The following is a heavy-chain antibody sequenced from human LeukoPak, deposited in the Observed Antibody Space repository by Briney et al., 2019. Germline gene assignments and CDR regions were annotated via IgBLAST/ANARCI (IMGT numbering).Heavy chain of an antibody. D-gene: IGHD1-1*01. CDR3: GSGPVGTTVP. Sequence: GVSLRLSCAASGFSFSSYAMGWTRQAPGQGLEWVSAISGSGSHANYAESVKGRFTISRDNSKNTLYLQMHSLIAADTAVHYCGSGPVGTTVPWGQGTLVTVSS. CDR1: GFSFSSYA. V-gene: IGHV3-23*01. J-gene: IGHJ5*02. CDR2: ISGSGSHA.